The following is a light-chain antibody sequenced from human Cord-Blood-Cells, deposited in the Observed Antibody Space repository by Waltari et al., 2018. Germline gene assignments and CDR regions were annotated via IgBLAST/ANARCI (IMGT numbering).Light chain of an antibody. CDR1: QSIRSW. Sequence: DIQMTQSPSPLSASVGDRVTITCRASQSIRSWLAWYQQKPGKAPKLLIYKASSLESGVPSRFSGSGSGTEFTLTISSLQPDDFATYYCQQYNSYSRTFGQGTKVEIK. CDR3: QQYNSYSRT. J-gene: IGKJ1*01. CDR2: KAS. V-gene: IGKV1-5*03.